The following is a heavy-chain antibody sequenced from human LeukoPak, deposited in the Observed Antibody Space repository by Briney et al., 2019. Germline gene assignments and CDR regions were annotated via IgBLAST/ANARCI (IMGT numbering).Heavy chain of an antibody. CDR2: IKPTKTDGGAP. Sequence: PGGSLRLSCGASGFTFSDSWMTWVRQAPGKGLEWVVRIKPTKTDGGAPFYATAFEGRITISRDDSKDMMYLQMNSLKTADTGLYYCAREGSLYGYHSFDSWGQGTLVTVSS. V-gene: IGHV3-15*01. J-gene: IGHJ4*02. D-gene: IGHD5-18*01. CDR3: AREGSLYGYHSFDS. CDR1: GFTFSDSW.